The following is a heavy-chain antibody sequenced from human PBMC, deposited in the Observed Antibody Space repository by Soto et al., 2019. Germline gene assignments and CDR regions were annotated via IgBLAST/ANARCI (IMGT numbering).Heavy chain of an antibody. CDR1: GFTFGDYA. CDR3: SRPVAVGGSFDY. V-gene: IGHV3-49*03. Sequence: LRLSCTASGFTFGDYAMSWFRQAPGKGLEWVGFIRRKTYGETTAYAASVKGRFTISRDDSKSIAYLQMDSLKTEDTAVYYCSRPVAVGGSFDYWGQGTLVTVSS. CDR2: IRRKTYGETT. J-gene: IGHJ4*02. D-gene: IGHD6-19*01.